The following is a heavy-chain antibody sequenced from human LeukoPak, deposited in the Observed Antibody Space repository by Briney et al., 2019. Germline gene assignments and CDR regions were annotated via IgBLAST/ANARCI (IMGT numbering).Heavy chain of an antibody. J-gene: IGHJ4*02. CDR2: INHSGST. D-gene: IGHD1-14*01. V-gene: IGHV4-34*01. Sequence: SETLSLTCAVYGRSFSGYYWSWIRQPLGKGLEWIGEINHSGSTNYNPSLKSRVTISVDTSKNQFSLKLSSVTAADTAVYYCARGHIKFDYWGQGTLVTVSS. CDR3: ARGHIKFDY. CDR1: GRSFSGYY.